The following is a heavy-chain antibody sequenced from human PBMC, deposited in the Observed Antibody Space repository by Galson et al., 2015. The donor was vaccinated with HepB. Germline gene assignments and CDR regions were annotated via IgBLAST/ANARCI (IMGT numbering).Heavy chain of an antibody. V-gene: IGHV3-23*01. J-gene: IGHJ1*01. CDR2: LSGGSAST. CDR3: AKGGEYSNSPSTEFFQH. CDR1: GFTFSSYA. Sequence: SLRLSCAASGFTFSSYAMSWVRQAPGKGLEWVSTLSGGSASTYYADSVKGRFTISRDNSKNTLYLQVNSLRADDTAVYYCAKGGEYSNSPSTEFFQHWGQGTLVTVSS. D-gene: IGHD6-13*01.